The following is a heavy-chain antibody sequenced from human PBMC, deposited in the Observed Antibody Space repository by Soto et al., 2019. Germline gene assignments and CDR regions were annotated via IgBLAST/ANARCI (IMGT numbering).Heavy chain of an antibody. J-gene: IGHJ4*02. CDR2: IYSGGYT. D-gene: IGHD3-22*01. V-gene: IGHV3-66*01. CDR3: AREAIIVIAAPEYYFDY. CDR1: GFDVSNTD. Sequence: EVQLVESGEDLVQRGGSLRLSCAASGFDVSNTDMSWVRQAPGKGLEWVSVIYSGGYTNYADSVKGRFIVSRDSPKNTLYLQTDSLRAEDTAVYYCAREAIIVIAAPEYYFDYWGQGTLVTVSS.